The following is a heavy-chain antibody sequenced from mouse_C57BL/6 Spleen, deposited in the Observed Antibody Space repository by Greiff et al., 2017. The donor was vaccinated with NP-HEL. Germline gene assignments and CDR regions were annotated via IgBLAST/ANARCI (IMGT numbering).Heavy chain of an antibody. CDR3: ARHDGYYDYDVGAMDY. CDR2: IWSDGST. J-gene: IGHJ4*01. Sequence: VQGVESGPGLVAPSQSLSITCTVSGFSLTSYGVHWVRQPPGKGLEWLVVIWSDGSTTYNSALKSRLSIRKDNSKSQVFLKMNSLQTDDTAMYYCARHDGYYDYDVGAMDYWGQGTSVTVSS. V-gene: IGHV2-6-1*01. CDR1: GFSLTSYG. D-gene: IGHD2-4*01.